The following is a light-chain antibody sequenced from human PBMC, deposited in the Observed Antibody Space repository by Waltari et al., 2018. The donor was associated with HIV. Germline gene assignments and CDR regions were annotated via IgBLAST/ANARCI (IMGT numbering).Light chain of an antibody. V-gene: IGLV3-10*01. Sequence: LTQPASVSGSPGQSITISCTGTSSDVGSDNLVSWYQQKSGQAPVLVIYEDSKRPSGIPERFSGSRSGTMATLTISGAQVQDETDYYCYSVDSSGSRGVFGGGTKLTVL. CDR2: EDS. CDR3: YSVDSSGSRGV. CDR1: VGSDNL. J-gene: IGLJ2*01.